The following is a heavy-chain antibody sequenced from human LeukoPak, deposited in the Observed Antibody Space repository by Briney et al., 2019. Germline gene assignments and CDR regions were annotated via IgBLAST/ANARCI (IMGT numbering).Heavy chain of an antibody. J-gene: IGHJ5*02. CDR2: INRDGTKT. Sequence: GGSLRLSCTASGFTFTSYCMTWVRQPPGKGLEWVANINRDGTKTTYVDSVKGRFTISRDNAKNSLFLHMSSLRAEDTAVYYCATAPAAADSSWGQGTLVAVAS. D-gene: IGHD6-13*01. CDR3: ATAPAAADSS. CDR1: GFTFTSYC. V-gene: IGHV3-7*01.